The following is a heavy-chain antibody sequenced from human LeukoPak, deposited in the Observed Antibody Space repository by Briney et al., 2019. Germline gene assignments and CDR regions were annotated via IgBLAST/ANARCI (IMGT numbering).Heavy chain of an antibody. J-gene: IGHJ4*02. V-gene: IGHV3-30*03. D-gene: IGHD4-17*01. Sequence: GGSLRLSCAASGFTFNSYGMHWVRQAPGKGLEWVAVISYDGSNKYYADSVKGRFTISRDNSKNTLFLQMNSLRAEDTAVYYCARVVDHDYGDYYLDYWGQGTLVTVSS. CDR2: ISYDGSNK. CDR1: GFTFNSYG. CDR3: ARVVDHDYGDYYLDY.